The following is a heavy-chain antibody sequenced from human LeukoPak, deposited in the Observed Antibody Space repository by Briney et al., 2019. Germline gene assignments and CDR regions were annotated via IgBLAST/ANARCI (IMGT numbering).Heavy chain of an antibody. CDR1: GESLSGYY. D-gene: IGHD2-21*01. Sequence: SETLSLTCAVYGESLSGYYWSWIRQSPGGGLEWIGEINHRGSSNYNPSLKSRVTSSADRSKNQFSLKMTAVTAADRAVYFCAISSVGWYSFWGWGQGTLVTVSS. J-gene: IGHJ4*02. CDR2: INHRGSS. CDR3: AISSVGWYSFWG. V-gene: IGHV4-34*01.